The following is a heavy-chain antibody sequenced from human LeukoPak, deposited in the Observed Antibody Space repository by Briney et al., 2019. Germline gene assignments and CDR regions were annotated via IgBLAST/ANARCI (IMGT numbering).Heavy chain of an antibody. V-gene: IGHV3-23*01. CDR2: ISGSGGST. CDR1: GFTLSRHA. CDR3: AKGITRVAAAFDY. J-gene: IGHJ4*02. D-gene: IGHD6-13*01. Sequence: PGGSLRLSCTASGFTLSRHAMHWVRQAPGKGLEWVSAISGSGGSTYYADSVRGRFTISRDNSKNTLYLQMNSLRAEDTALYFCAKGITRVAAAFDYWGQGTLVTVSS.